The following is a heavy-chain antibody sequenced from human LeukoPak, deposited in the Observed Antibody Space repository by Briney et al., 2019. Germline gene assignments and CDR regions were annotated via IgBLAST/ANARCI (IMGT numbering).Heavy chain of an antibody. CDR3: ARDCGSDCSQAFDI. CDR2: IKQDETRK. Sequence: GGSLRLSCAASGFSFTNYWMSWVRQAPGKGLEWVADIKQDETRKYYVDSVEGRFTIPRDNPKNSLYLQMNSLRVEDTAVYYCARDCGSDCSQAFDIWGQGTMVTVSS. CDR1: GFSFTNYW. D-gene: IGHD2-21*02. J-gene: IGHJ3*02. V-gene: IGHV3-7*05.